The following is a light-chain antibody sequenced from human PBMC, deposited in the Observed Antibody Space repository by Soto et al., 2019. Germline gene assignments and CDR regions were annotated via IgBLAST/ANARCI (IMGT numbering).Light chain of an antibody. CDR3: QQYDNWPLT. J-gene: IGKJ4*01. CDR2: AAS. V-gene: IGKV3-15*01. Sequence: VMTQSPATLSVSPGERATLSCLASQSVSSKLAWYQQKPGQAPRLLIYAASTRATGIPARFSGIGSGTEFTLTISSLQSEDFEVYYCQQYDNWPLTFGGGAKVEIK. CDR1: QSVSSK.